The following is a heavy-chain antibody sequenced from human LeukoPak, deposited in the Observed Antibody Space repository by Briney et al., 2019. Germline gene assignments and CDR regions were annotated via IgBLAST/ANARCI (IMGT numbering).Heavy chain of an antibody. D-gene: IGHD3-9*01. V-gene: IGHV4-59*01. CDR3: VRGYYDILTGYSNRFDP. Sequence: PSETLSLTCTVSGGSISSDYWSWIRQPPGKGLEWIGYIYYSGSTNYNPSLKSRVTISVDTSKNQFSLKLSSVTAADTAVYYCVRGYYDILTGYSNRFDPWGQGTLVTVSS. J-gene: IGHJ5*02. CDR2: IYYSGST. CDR1: GGSISSDY.